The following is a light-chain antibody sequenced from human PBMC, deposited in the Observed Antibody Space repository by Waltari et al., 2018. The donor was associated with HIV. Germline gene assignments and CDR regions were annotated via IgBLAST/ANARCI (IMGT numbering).Light chain of an antibody. CDR3: QQYGTSPRT. CDR2: GAS. CDR1: QSVNSNY. V-gene: IGKV3-20*01. J-gene: IGKJ1*01. Sequence: EIVLTQSPGTLSLSPGERATLSCRASQSVNSNYLAWYQQKPGQAPRLIIYGASSRATGIPNRFSGSGSGTDFTLTVSRLEPEDSAVYYCQQYGTSPRTFGRGTKVEI.